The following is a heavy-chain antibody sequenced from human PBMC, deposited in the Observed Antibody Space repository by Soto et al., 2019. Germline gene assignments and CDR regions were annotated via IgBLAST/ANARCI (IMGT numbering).Heavy chain of an antibody. Sequence: EVQVVESGGGLVQPGGSLRLSCAASGFTVTSNYMSWVRQTPGKGLEWVSLIYSGGAIVYADSVMGRFTVSRDNSRNTMFLQMNSLRAGDTGVYFCARDFGSDATRYYGMDVWGQGTTVTVSS. J-gene: IGHJ6*02. CDR1: GFTVTSNY. CDR3: ARDFGSDATRYYGMDV. CDR2: IYSGGAI. V-gene: IGHV3-66*01. D-gene: IGHD3-10*01.